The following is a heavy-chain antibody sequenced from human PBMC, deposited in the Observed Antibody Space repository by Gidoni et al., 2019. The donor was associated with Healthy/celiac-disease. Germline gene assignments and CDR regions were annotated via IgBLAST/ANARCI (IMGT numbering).Heavy chain of an antibody. CDR1: GFTFSSYW. CDR2: IKQDGSEK. D-gene: IGHD6-19*01. V-gene: IGHV3-7*01. J-gene: IGHJ4*02. Sequence: EVQLVESGGGLVQPGGSLRLSCAASGFTFSSYWVSWVRQAPGKGLEWVANIKQDGSEKYYVDSVKGRFTISRDNAKNSLYLQMNSLRAEDTAVYYCAPGWTFDYWGQGTLVTVSS. CDR3: APGWTFDY.